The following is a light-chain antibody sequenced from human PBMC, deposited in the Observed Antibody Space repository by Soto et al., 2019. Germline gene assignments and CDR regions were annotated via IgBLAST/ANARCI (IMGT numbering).Light chain of an antibody. J-gene: IGKJ3*01. CDR3: QQRGT. CDR1: QSVNTH. CDR2: DTS. Sequence: EIVLTQSPATLSVSPGERATLSCRASQSVNTHLAWYQHRPGQAPRLLIYDTSYRAAGIPARFSGSGSGTDFSLTISSLESEDLAVYYCQQRGTFGPGTKVDIK. V-gene: IGKV3-11*01.